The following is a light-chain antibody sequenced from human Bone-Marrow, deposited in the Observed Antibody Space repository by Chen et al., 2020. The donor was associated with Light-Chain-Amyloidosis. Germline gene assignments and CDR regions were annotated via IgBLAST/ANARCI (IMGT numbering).Light chain of an antibody. V-gene: IGLV3-25*03. J-gene: IGLJ2*01. Sequence: SYELTQPPSVSVSPGQTARITCSGDDLPTKYAYWYQQKPGQAPVLGIHRDTEMPSGISERFSGSSSGTTATLTISGVQAEDEADYHCQSADSSGTYVVRFGGGTKLTVL. CDR3: QSADSSGTYVVR. CDR2: RDT. CDR1: DLPTKY.